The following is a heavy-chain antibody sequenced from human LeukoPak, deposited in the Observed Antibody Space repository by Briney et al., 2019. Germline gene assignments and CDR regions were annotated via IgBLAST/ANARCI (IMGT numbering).Heavy chain of an antibody. V-gene: IGHV3-9*01. CDR1: GFTFDDYA. CDR3: AKDTRAVAGGGFDY. J-gene: IGHJ4*02. D-gene: IGHD6-19*01. Sequence: GRSPRLSCAASGFTFDDYAMHWVRQAPGKGLEWVSGISWNSGSIGYADSVKGRFTISRDNAKNSLYLQMNSLRAEDTALYYCAKDTRAVAGGGFDYWGQGTLVTVSS. CDR2: ISWNSGSI.